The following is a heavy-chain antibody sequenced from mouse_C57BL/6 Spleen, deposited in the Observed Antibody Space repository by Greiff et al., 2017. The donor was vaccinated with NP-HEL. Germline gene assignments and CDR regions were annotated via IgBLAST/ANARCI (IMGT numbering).Heavy chain of an antibody. D-gene: IGHD2-3*01. Sequence: QVQLQQSGPGLVQPSQSLSITCTVSGFSLTSYGVHWVRQSPGKGLEWLGVIWRGGSTDYNAAFISGPSISKEDSKSQVFFKMNSLQADDTAIYYCARNLGYYNWYFDVWGTGTTVTVSS. CDR2: IWRGGST. J-gene: IGHJ1*03. CDR1: GFSLTSYG. CDR3: ARNLGYYNWYFDV. V-gene: IGHV2-2*01.